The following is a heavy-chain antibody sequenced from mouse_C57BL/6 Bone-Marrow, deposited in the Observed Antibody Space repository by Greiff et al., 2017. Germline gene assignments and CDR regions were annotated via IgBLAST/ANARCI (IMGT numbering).Heavy chain of an antibody. CDR2: IRLKSDNYAT. V-gene: IGHV6-3*01. CDR3: TGSSGFAY. J-gene: IGHJ3*01. CDR1: GFTFSNYW. Sequence: DVQLQESGGGLVQPGGSMKLSCVASGFTFSNYWMNWVRQSPEKGLEWVAQIRLKSDNYATHYAESVKGRFTISRDDSKSSVYLQMNNLRAEDTGIYYCTGSSGFAYWGQGTLVTVSA. D-gene: IGHD3-2*02.